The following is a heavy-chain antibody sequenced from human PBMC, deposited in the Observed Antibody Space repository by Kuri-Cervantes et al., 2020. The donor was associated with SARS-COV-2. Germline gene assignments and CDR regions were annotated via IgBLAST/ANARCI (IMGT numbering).Heavy chain of an antibody. CDR3: AQQCALDAFEI. CDR2: IFPGYSDS. CDR1: GYTFTNFW. V-gene: IGHV5-51*01. Sequence: GGSLRLSCQDSGYTFTNFWNGWVRQQPGKGLEWMGVIFPGYSDSRYSPSFQGQVTISADKSINTAYLHWNSLKASDTAMYYCAQQCALDAFEIWGQGTLVTVSS. J-gene: IGHJ3*02. D-gene: IGHD3/OR15-3a*01.